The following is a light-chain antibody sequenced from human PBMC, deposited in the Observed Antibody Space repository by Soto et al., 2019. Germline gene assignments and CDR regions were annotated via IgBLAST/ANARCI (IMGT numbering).Light chain of an antibody. CDR3: QQYNDCPRT. CDR1: QSVSSN. Sequence: EIVLTQSPATLSLSPGERATLSCRASQSVSSNLAWYQQKSGQAPRLLIYDASNRATGTPARFSGSGSGTDFTLTISSLQSEDFALYYCQQYNDCPRTFGQGTKVDIK. J-gene: IGKJ1*01. CDR2: DAS. V-gene: IGKV3-11*01.